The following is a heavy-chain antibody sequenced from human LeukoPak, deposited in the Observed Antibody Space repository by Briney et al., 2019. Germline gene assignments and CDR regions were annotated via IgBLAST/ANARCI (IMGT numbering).Heavy chain of an antibody. CDR1: GGSIRSYY. CDR2: IYYTGST. CDR3: ARGLIVATITYYFDY. Sequence: KPSETLSLTCTVSGGSIRSYYWSWIREPPGEGLEWIGSIYYTGSTNYNPSPESRVTISVDTSKNQFSLKLSSVTAADTAVYYCARGLIVATITYYFDYWGQGTLVTVSS. V-gene: IGHV4-59*12. J-gene: IGHJ4*02. D-gene: IGHD5-12*01.